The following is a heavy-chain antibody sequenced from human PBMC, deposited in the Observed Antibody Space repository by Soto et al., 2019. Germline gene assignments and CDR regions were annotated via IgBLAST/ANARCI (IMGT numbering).Heavy chain of an antibody. D-gene: IGHD3-9*01. CDR1: GFTFSSYG. CDR3: AKYILTDYYVPGY. Sequence: QVQLVESGGGVVQPGRSLRLSCAASGFTFSSYGMHWVRQAPGKGLEWVAVISYDGSNKYYGDSVKGRFTISRDNSKNTLYLQMNSLRAEDTAVYYCAKYILTDYYVPGYWGQGTLVTFSS. J-gene: IGHJ4*02. CDR2: ISYDGSNK. V-gene: IGHV3-30*18.